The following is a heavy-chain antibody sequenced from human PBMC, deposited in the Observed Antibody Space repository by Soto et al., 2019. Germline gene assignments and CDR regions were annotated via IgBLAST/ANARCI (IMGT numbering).Heavy chain of an antibody. Sequence: LRLSCAASGFTFSSYAMSWVRQAPGKGLEWVSAISGSGGSTYYADSVKGRFTISRDNSKNTLYLQMNSLRAEDTAVYYCAKDRRDSSSSTHTHFDYWGQGTLVTVSS. V-gene: IGHV3-23*01. J-gene: IGHJ4*02. D-gene: IGHD6-6*01. CDR3: AKDRRDSSSSTHTHFDY. CDR1: GFTFSSYA. CDR2: ISGSGGST.